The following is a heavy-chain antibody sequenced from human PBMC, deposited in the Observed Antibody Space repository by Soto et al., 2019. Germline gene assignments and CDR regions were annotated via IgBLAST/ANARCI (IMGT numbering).Heavy chain of an antibody. CDR1: GFTLSSYA. J-gene: IGHJ4*02. CDR3: ARAPRTYDFPYYFDN. Sequence: PGGALRLSCAASGFTLSSYAMSWVRPAPGKGLEWVSAISGSSKNYEDSVKGRFNISRDNSKDKLYLQMNSLRAEDTAVYYCARAPRTYDFPYYFDNWGQGALVTVSS. V-gene: IGHV3-23*01. CDR2: ISGSSK. D-gene: IGHD3-3*01.